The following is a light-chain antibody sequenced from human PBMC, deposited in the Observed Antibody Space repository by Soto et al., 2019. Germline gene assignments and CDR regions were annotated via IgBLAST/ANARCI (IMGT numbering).Light chain of an antibody. CDR3: EQYNNWPHA. V-gene: IGKV3-15*01. Sequence: EIVMTQSPATLSVSSGERATLSRRASQSVSSNLAWYQQKPGQAPRLLIYGASTRATAIPARFSGSGSGTEFTLTISSLQSEDFAVYYCEQYNNWPHAFGAGTKVDIK. J-gene: IGKJ4*01. CDR2: GAS. CDR1: QSVSSN.